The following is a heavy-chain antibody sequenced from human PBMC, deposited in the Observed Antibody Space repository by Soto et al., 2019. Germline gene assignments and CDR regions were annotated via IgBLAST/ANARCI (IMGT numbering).Heavy chain of an antibody. D-gene: IGHD6-19*01. J-gene: IGHJ6*02. Sequence: PGGSLRLSCAASGFTFSSYAMSWVRQAPGKGLEWVSAISGSGGSTYYADSVKGRFTISRDNSKNTLYLQMNSLRAEDTAVYYCAKDRGIAVAGIPDNYGMDVWGQGTTVTVSS. CDR3: AKDRGIAVAGIPDNYGMDV. CDR2: ISGSGGST. V-gene: IGHV3-23*01. CDR1: GFTFSSYA.